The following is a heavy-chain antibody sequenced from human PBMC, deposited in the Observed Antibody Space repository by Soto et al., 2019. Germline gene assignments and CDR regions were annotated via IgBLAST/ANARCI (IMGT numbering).Heavy chain of an antibody. J-gene: IGHJ3*02. CDR3: ARDISQDYGHHAGVTFAI. D-gene: IGHD4-17*01. Sequence: KASETLSLTCTVSGDSISSGDYYWIWIRQPPGKGLEWIGYISYSGSTYYNPSLKSRLTISIDTSKNQLSLNLNSVTAADTAVYYCARDISQDYGHHAGVTFAIWGQGTMVTVSS. V-gene: IGHV4-30-4*01. CDR1: GDSISSGDYY. CDR2: ISYSGST.